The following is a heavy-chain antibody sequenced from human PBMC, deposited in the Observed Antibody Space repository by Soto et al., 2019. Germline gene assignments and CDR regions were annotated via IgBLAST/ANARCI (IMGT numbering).Heavy chain of an antibody. CDR1: GGTFSSYA. J-gene: IGHJ6*02. Sequence: SVKVSCKASGGTFSSYAISWVRQAPGQGLEWMGGIIPIFGTANYAQKFQGRVTITADESTSTAYMELSSLRSEDTAVYYCASLQGHPVIGGLLSPPDYYYGMDVWGQGTTVTVSS. V-gene: IGHV1-69*13. CDR2: IIPIFGTA. CDR3: ASLQGHPVIGGLLSPPDYYYGMDV. D-gene: IGHD2-21*02.